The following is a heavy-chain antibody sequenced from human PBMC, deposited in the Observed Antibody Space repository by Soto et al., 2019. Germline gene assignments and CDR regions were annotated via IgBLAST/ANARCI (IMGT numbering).Heavy chain of an antibody. D-gene: IGHD3-22*01. CDR1: GGSFSGYY. Sequence: SETLSLTCAVYGGSFSGYYWSWIRQPPGKGLEWIGEINHSGSTNYNPSLKSRVTISVDTSKNQFSLKLSSVTAADTAVYYCARGDHSSGYYFDCWGLGTLVTVSS. CDR3: ARGDHSSGYYFDC. J-gene: IGHJ4*02. V-gene: IGHV4-34*01. CDR2: INHSGST.